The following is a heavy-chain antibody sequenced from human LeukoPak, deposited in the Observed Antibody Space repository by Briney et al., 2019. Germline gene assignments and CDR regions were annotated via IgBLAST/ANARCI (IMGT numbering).Heavy chain of an antibody. D-gene: IGHD4-17*01. CDR2: ICGSTSA. V-gene: IGHV3-66*01. J-gene: IGHJ4*02. Sequence: GGSLRLSCAASGFTVSSNYINWVRQAPGKGLEWVSLICGSTSADYADSVKGRFTISRDTSMNTVYLQMNSLRAEDTAVYYCARLNFGDDYWGQGTLVTVSP. CDR1: GFTVSSNY. CDR3: ARLNFGDDY.